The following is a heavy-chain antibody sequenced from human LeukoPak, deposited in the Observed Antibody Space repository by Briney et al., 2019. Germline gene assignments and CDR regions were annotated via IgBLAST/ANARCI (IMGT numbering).Heavy chain of an antibody. Sequence: GASVKVSCKASGFTFTRSAMQWVRQARGQRLEWMGLINPNSGCTNYAQKFQGRVTINRDTSTSTAYMELSRLRSDDTAVYYCASSVDTAISYWGQGTLVTVSS. V-gene: IGHV1-2*02. J-gene: IGHJ4*02. D-gene: IGHD5-18*01. CDR3: ASSVDTAISY. CDR1: GFTFTRSA. CDR2: INPNSGCT.